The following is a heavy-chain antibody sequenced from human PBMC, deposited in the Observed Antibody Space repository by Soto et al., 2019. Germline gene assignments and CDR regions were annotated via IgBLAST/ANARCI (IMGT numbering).Heavy chain of an antibody. Sequence: SETLSLTCTVSGDSISAYSWSWVRQPPGKGLEWIGNIHYNGNTKYNPSLKSRVTMSVDTSKNQFSLKLSSVTAADTAVYYCARNDIVVVPAPMAWFDPWGQGTLVTVS. V-gene: IGHV4-59*12. CDR2: IHYNGNT. CDR3: ARNDIVVVPAPMAWFDP. CDR1: GDSISAYS. J-gene: IGHJ5*02. D-gene: IGHD2-2*01.